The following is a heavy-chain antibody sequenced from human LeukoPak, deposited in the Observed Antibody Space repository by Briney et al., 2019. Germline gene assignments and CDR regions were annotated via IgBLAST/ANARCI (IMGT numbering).Heavy chain of an antibody. V-gene: IGHV3-48*01. CDR1: GFTFTSYA. D-gene: IGHD3-22*01. J-gene: IGHJ4*02. CDR2: ISGGGGTI. Sequence: GGSLRLSCAASGFTFTSYAMNWVRQAPGKGLEWVAYISGGGGTIYYADSVKGRFTISRDNAKNSLYLQMDSLRAEDTAVYYCARNQEIDYYDSSGFYWGVEYWGQGTLVTVSS. CDR3: ARNQEIDYYDSSGFYWGVEY.